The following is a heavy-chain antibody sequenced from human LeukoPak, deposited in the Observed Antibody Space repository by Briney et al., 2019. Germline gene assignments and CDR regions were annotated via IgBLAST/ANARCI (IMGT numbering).Heavy chain of an antibody. V-gene: IGHV1-2*02. CDR1: GYTFTGYY. CDR2: INPNSGGT. D-gene: IGHD2-2*01. J-gene: IGHJ3*02. CDR3: AVTIVVVPAANDAFDI. Sequence: GASVKVSCKASGYTFTGYYMHWVRQAPGQGLEWMGWINPNSGGTNYAQKFQGRVTMTRDTSISTAYMELSRLRSDDTAVYYCAVTIVVVPAANDAFDIWGQGTMVTVSS.